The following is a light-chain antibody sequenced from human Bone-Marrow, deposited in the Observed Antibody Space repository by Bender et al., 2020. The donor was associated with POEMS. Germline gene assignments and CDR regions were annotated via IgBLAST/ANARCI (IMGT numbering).Light chain of an antibody. Sequence: HSALTQPASVSGSPGQSITISCTGTSSDIGVYNYVSWYQQHPGKAPQLMIYDVSNRPSGVSNRFSGSKSGNTASLTISGLQAEDEADYYCTAYSSRTASWVFGGGTKLTVL. J-gene: IGLJ3*02. CDR1: SSDIGVYNY. V-gene: IGLV2-14*03. CDR3: TAYSSRTASWV. CDR2: DVS.